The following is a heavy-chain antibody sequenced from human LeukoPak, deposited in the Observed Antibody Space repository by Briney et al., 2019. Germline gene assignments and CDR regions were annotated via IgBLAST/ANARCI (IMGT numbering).Heavy chain of an antibody. Sequence: PSETLSLTCAVSGNSISSGYYWGWIRQPPGKGLEWIGTIYHSGSTSYNPSLKSRVTISVDTSENLFSLRLSSVTAADTAVYYCARESDSGGFSNYWGQGILVTVSS. CDR3: ARESDSGGFSNY. CDR2: IYHSGST. D-gene: IGHD3-22*01. CDR1: GNSISSGYY. V-gene: IGHV4-38-2*01. J-gene: IGHJ4*02.